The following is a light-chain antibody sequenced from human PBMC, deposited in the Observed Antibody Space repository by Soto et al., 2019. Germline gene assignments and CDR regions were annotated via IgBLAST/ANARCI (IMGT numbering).Light chain of an antibody. CDR3: SSFTSKSTLI. V-gene: IGLV2-14*01. CDR2: EVR. CDR1: SSDIGAYNY. Sequence: QSALTQPASVSGSPGQSITISCTGTSSDIGAYNYVSWYQQYPGRAPQLILYEVRNRPSGISFRFSGFKSGNTASLTISGLQAEDEADYYCSSFTSKSTLIFGGGTKVTVL. J-gene: IGLJ2*01.